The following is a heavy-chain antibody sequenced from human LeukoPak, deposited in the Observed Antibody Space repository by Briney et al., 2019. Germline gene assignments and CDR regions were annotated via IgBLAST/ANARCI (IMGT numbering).Heavy chain of an antibody. CDR1: GYTFTGYY. J-gene: IGHJ3*02. Sequence: ASVKVSCKASGYTFTGYYMHWVRQAPGQGLEWMGWINPNSGNTNYAQKLQGRVTMTTDTSTSTAYMELRSLRSDDTAVYYCARDLWAVAGIIVDIWGQGTMVTVSS. CDR3: ARDLWAVAGIIVDI. D-gene: IGHD6-19*01. V-gene: IGHV1-18*04. CDR2: INPNSGNT.